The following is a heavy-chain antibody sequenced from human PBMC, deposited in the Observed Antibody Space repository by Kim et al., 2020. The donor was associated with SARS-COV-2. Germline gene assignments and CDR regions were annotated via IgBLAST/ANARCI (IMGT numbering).Heavy chain of an antibody. V-gene: IGHV3-30*18. CDR1: GFTFSSYG. CDR2: ISYDGSNK. D-gene: IGHD3-22*01. CDR3: AKERGYYDSSGYYYFDY. J-gene: IGHJ4*02. Sequence: GGSLRLSCAASGFTFSSYGMHWVRQAPGKGLEWVAVISYDGSNKYYADSVKGRFTISRDNSKNTLYLQRNSLRAEDTAVYYCAKERGYYDSSGYYYFDYWGQGTLVTVSS.